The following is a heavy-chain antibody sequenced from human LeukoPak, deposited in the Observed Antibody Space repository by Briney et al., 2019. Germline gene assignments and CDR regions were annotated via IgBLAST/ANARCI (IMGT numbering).Heavy chain of an antibody. CDR2: IYTSGST. J-gene: IGHJ4*02. CDR3: AGSPYYDYVWGSYRPPRY. V-gene: IGHV4-4*07. Sequence: SETLSLTCTVSGGSISSYYWSWIRQPAGKGLEWIGRIYTSGSTNYNPSLKSRVTMSVDTSKNQFSLKLSSVTAADTAVYYCAGSPYYDYVWGSYRPPRYWGQGTLVTVSS. CDR1: GGSISSYY. D-gene: IGHD3-16*02.